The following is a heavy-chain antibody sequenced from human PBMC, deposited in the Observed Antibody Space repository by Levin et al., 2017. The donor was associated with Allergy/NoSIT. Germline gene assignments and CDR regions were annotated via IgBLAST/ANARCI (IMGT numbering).Heavy chain of an antibody. CDR1: GFCISTYG. CDR3: AIWPRFDF. CDR2: IGGDDGYT. V-gene: IGHV3-23*01. Sequence: GGSLRLSCVGSGFCISTYGMTWVRQASGKGLEWVSSIGGDDGYTYYADFAKGRFTISRDSSKATLYLQMNNLSAEDTAVYYCAIWPRFDFWGRGTLVTV. J-gene: IGHJ5*01.